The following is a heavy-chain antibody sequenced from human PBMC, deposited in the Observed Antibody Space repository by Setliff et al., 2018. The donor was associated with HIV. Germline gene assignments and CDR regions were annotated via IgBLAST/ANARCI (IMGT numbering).Heavy chain of an antibody. D-gene: IGHD2-15*01. V-gene: IGHV1-69*02. J-gene: IGHJ1*01. CDR2: IIPILGIA. CDR1: GCTFSSYT. Sequence: SVKVSCKASGCTFSSYTISWVRQAPGQGLEWMGRIIPILGIANYAQKFQGRVTITADKSTSTAYMELSSLRSEDTAVYYCARGIVVVVAAIRAEYFQHWGQGTLVTVSS. CDR3: ARGIVVVVAAIRAEYFQH.